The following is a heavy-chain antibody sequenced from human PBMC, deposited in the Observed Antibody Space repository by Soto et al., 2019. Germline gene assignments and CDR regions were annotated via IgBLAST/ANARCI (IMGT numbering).Heavy chain of an antibody. V-gene: IGHV3-30-3*01. CDR3: ARDVFQEDV. CDR2: ILSDGSNK. J-gene: IGHJ6*02. Sequence: QVQLVESGGGVVQPGRSLRLSCAASGFTFSSYAMHWVRQAPGKGLEWVAVILSDGSNKWYVDSVKGRFTFARDNSKNTLYLQMNSLRAEDTAVYYCARDVFQEDVWGQGTTVTVSS. CDR1: GFTFSSYA.